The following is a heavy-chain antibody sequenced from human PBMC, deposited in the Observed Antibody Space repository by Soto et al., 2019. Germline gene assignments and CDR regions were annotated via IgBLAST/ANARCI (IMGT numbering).Heavy chain of an antibody. Sequence: QITLKESGPTLVKPTQTLTLTCTFSGLSLSTTGVGVGWIRQPPGKALEWLALIYWDDDKRYSPSLKSRLTITKDTSKTQLVLTMTNMDPVDTATYYCVQSRCGGDCLQSYSSHSYYGLDVWGQGTTVTVSS. CDR2: IYWDDDK. CDR1: GLSLSTTGVG. J-gene: IGHJ6*02. D-gene: IGHD2-21*02. CDR3: VQSRCGGDCLQSYSSHSYYGLDV. V-gene: IGHV2-5*02.